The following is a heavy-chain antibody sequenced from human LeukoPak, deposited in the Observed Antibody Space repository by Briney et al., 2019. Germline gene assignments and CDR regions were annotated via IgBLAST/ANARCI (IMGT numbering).Heavy chain of an antibody. V-gene: IGHV3-30-3*01. CDR3: ARENDYGVV. Sequence: GGSLRLSCAASGFTFSSYSMHWVRQASGRGLEWVAVISYDGSNKYYADSVKGRFTISRDNSQNTLYLQMNSLRDEDTAVYFCARENDYGVVWGQGTLVTVSS. D-gene: IGHD4-17*01. CDR2: ISYDGSNK. J-gene: IGHJ4*02. CDR1: GFTFSSYS.